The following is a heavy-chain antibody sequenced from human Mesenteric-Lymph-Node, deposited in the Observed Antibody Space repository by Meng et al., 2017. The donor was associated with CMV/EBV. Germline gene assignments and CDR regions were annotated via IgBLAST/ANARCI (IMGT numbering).Heavy chain of an antibody. J-gene: IGHJ6*02. Sequence: SLKISCAASGFDFNDYYMSWIRQAPGKGLEWVSGISWNGNSIGYADSVKGRFTISRDNAKNSLYLQMNSLRAEDTALYYCAKDITLETNYYYYYGMDVWGQGTTVTVSS. D-gene: IGHD4-23*01. CDR1: GFDFNDYY. V-gene: IGHV3-9*01. CDR3: AKDITLETNYYYYYGMDV. CDR2: ISWNGNSI.